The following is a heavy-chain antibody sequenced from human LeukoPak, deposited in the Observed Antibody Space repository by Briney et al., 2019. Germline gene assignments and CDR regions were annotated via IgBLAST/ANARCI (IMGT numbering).Heavy chain of an antibody. CDR1: GFSFSDYY. V-gene: IGHV3-72*01. J-gene: IGHJ4*02. Sequence: GGSLRLSCSASGFSFSDYYIDWVRQAPGKGLEWVGRSRNKAHNYSTEYAASVTGRFTLSRDDSKNSLYLQMNSLKTEDTAVYYCARFPDSWGQGTLVTVSS. CDR3: ARFPDS. CDR2: SRNKAHNYST.